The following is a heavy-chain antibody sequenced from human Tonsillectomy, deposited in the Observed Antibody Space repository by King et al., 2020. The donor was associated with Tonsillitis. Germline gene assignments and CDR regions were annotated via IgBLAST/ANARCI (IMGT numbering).Heavy chain of an antibody. V-gene: IGHV3-74*03. Sequence: VQLVESGGGLVQPGGSLRLSCAASGFTFSSYWMHWVRQAPGKGLVWVSRINSDGSDTTYADSVKGRFTISRDNAKNTLYLQMKSLRAEDTAVHYCARAERALLRYSGCFTPPVDYWGQGTLLTVSS. CDR3: ARAERALLRYSGCFTPPVDY. J-gene: IGHJ4*02. CDR1: GFTFSSYW. CDR2: INSDGSDT. D-gene: IGHD3-9*01.